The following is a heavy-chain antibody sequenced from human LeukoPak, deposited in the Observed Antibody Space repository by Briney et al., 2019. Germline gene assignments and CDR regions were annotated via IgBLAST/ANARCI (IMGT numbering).Heavy chain of an antibody. CDR2: IYSGGST. D-gene: IGHD3-10*01. J-gene: IGHJ4*02. CDR1: GFTVSSNY. V-gene: IGHV3-66*01. CDR3: AKEVGSGSYQPFDS. Sequence: GGSLRLSCAASGFTVSSNYMSWVRQAPGKGLEWVSVIYSGGSTYYADSVKGRFTISRDNSKNTLYLQMNSLRAEDTAVYYCAKEVGSGSYQPFDSWGQGTLVSVSS.